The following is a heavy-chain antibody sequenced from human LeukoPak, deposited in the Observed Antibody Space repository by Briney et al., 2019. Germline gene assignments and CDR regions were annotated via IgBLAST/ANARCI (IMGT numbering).Heavy chain of an antibody. CDR3: AKRYCSSTSCSLFDY. CDR1: GFTFSGYA. D-gene: IGHD2-2*01. V-gene: IGHV3-23*01. CDR2: ISGSGGST. Sequence: GGSLRLSCAASGFTFSGYAMSWVRQAPGKGLEWVSAISGSGGSTYYADSVKGRFTISRDNSKNTLYLQMNSLRAEDTAVYYCAKRYCSSTSCSLFDYWGQGTLVTVSS. J-gene: IGHJ4*02.